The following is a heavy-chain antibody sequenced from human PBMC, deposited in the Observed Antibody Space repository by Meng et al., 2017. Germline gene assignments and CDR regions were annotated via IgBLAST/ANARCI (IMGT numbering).Heavy chain of an antibody. D-gene: IGHD4-17*01. V-gene: IGHV3-49*04. CDR1: GFTFGDYA. CDR3: TRDTVTTYYYYGMDV. CDR2: IRSKAYGGTT. J-gene: IGHJ6*02. Sequence: GSLILPLTSFGFTFGDYAMSWVRQAPGKGLEGVGFIRSKAYGGTTEYVASVTGRFTISRDDSKSIAYLQMNSLKTEDTDVYYCTRDTVTTYYYYGMDVWGQGTTVTVSS.